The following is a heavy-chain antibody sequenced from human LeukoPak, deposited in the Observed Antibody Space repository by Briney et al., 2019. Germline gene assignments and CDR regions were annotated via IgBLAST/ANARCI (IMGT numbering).Heavy chain of an antibody. CDR2: INHSGST. CDR1: GVSFSGYY. V-gene: IGHV4-34*01. J-gene: IGHJ4*02. Sequence: SETLSLTCAVFGVSFSGYYWTWIRQPPGKGLEWIGEINHSGSTNYNPSLKSRVIISVDTSKNQFSLKLNSVTAADTAVYYCARLGGYSYGHDYWGQGTLVTVSS. D-gene: IGHD5-18*01. CDR3: ARLGGYSYGHDY.